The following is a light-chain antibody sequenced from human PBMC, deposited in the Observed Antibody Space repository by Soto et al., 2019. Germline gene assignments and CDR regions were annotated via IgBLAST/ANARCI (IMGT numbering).Light chain of an antibody. CDR1: QSISSW. V-gene: IGKV1-5*01. CDR2: DAS. CDR3: QQYNSYRT. J-gene: IGKJ1*01. Sequence: IQMTQSPSTLSASVVDRVTITCRASQSISSWLAWYQQKPGKAPKLLIYDASSLESGVPSRFSGSGSGTEFTLTISSLQPDDFATYYCQQYNSYRTFGQGTKVDIK.